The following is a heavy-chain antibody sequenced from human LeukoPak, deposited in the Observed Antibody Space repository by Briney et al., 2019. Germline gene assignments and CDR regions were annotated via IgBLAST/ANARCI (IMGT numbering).Heavy chain of an antibody. CDR3: AKDLTPGSIAARPNPGDY. J-gene: IGHJ4*02. Sequence: NPGGSLRLSCAASGFTFSSYAMSWVRQAPGKGLEWVSAISGSGGSTYYADSVKGRFTISRDNSKNTLYLQMNSLRAEDTAVYYCAKDLTPGSIAARPNPGDYWGQGTLVTVSS. D-gene: IGHD6-6*01. V-gene: IGHV3-23*01. CDR1: GFTFSSYA. CDR2: ISGSGGST.